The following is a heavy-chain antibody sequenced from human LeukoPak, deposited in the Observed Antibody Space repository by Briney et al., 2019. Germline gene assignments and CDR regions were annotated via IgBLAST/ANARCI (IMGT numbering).Heavy chain of an antibody. Sequence: PSGTLSLTCAVYGGSFSGYYWSWIRQPPGKGLEWIGEINHSGSTNYNPSLKSRVTISVGTSKNQFSLKLSFVTAADTAVYYCARQLSSSRFDPWGQGTLVTVSS. CDR3: ARQLSSSRFDP. J-gene: IGHJ5*02. CDR2: INHSGST. CDR1: GGSFSGYY. D-gene: IGHD6-13*01. V-gene: IGHV4-34*01.